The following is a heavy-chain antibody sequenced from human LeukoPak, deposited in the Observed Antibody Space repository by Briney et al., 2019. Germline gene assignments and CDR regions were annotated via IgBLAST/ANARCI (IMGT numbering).Heavy chain of an antibody. V-gene: IGHV3-21*01. Sequence: PGGSLRLSCAASGFTFSSYAMNWVRQAPGKGLEWVSAISSSSGYIYYADSVKGRFTISRDNAKNTLYLQMNSLRAEDPAVYYCAKGMGTPMVTPDYWGQGTLVTVSS. CDR3: AKGMGTPMVTPDY. CDR1: GFTFSSYA. J-gene: IGHJ4*02. CDR2: ISSSSGYI. D-gene: IGHD5-18*01.